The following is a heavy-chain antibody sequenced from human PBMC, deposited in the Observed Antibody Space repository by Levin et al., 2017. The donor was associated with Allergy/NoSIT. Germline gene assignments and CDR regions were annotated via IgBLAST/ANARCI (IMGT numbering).Heavy chain of an antibody. D-gene: IGHD3-16*01. CDR2: ITSDGSYK. Sequence: SCAASGFAFNIYGMHWVRQAPGKGLEWVALITSDGSYKFYADSVKGRFTVSRDNSRNTMYLQMNSLRAEDTALYYCAKGGDMDVWGRGTTVTVSS. CDR1: GFAFNIYG. CDR3: AKGGDMDV. V-gene: IGHV3-30*18. J-gene: IGHJ6*02.